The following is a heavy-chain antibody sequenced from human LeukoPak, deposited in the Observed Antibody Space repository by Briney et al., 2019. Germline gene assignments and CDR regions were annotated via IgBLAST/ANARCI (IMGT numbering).Heavy chain of an antibody. CDR2: INPNSGGT. J-gene: IGHJ3*02. D-gene: IGHD4-17*01. CDR3: ARVRRVYGDYEGAFDI. CDR1: GYTFTGYY. Sequence: ASVKVSCKASGYTFTGYYMHGVRQAPGQGLEWMGWINPNSGGTNYAQKFQGRVTMTRDTSISTAYMELSRLRSDDTAVYYCARVRRVYGDYEGAFDIWGQGTMVTVSS. V-gene: IGHV1-2*02.